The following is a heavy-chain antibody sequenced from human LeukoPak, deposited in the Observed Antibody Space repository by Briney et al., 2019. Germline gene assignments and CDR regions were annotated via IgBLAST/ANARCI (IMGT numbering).Heavy chain of an antibody. Sequence: GGSLRLSCAASGFTLSSYWMSWVRQAPGKGLEWVANIKRDGSEKYYVDSVKGRFTISRDDAKNSLYLQMNGLRAEDTAVVYCAREMSGGSCFDYWGQGTLVTVSS. J-gene: IGHJ4*02. CDR3: AREMSGGSCFDY. CDR2: IKRDGSEK. D-gene: IGHD2-15*01. CDR1: GFTLSSYW. V-gene: IGHV3-7*01.